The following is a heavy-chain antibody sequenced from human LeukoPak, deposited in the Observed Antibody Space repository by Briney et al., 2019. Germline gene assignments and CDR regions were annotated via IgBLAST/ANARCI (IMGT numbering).Heavy chain of an antibody. J-gene: IGHJ4*02. V-gene: IGHV4-39*07. CDR3: AREAGSSGWHHRYYFDY. Sequence: PSETLSLTCTVSGGSISSSSYYWGWIRQPPGKGLEWIGRIYTSGSTNYNPSLKSRVTMSVDTSKNQFSLKLSSVTAADTAVYYCAREAGSSGWHHRYYFDYWGQGTLVTVSS. CDR2: IYTSGST. D-gene: IGHD6-19*01. CDR1: GGSISSSSYY.